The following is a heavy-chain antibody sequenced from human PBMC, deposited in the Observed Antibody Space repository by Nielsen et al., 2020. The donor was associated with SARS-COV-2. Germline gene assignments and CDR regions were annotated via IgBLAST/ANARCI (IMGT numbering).Heavy chain of an antibody. J-gene: IGHJ4*02. D-gene: IGHD6-19*01. CDR2: ISYDGSNK. Sequence: GGSLRLSCAASGFTFSSYAMHWVRQAPGKGLEWVAVISYDGSNKYYADSVKGRFTISRDNSKNTLYLQMNSLRAGDTAVYYCARVAGRPIDYWGQGTLVTVSS. CDR3: ARVAGRPIDY. V-gene: IGHV3-30-3*01. CDR1: GFTFSSYA.